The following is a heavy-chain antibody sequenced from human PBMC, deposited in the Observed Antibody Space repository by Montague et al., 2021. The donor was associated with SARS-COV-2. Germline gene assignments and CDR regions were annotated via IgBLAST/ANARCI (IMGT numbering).Heavy chain of an antibody. CDR2: IYWDGDK. CDR1: GFSLNTSGEG. V-gene: IGHV2-5*02. J-gene: IGHJ5*02. Sequence: PPLVKPTQTLTLTCTFSGFSLNTSGEGVGWVRQPPGKALEWLALIYWDGDKRYSPSLKSRSTISKDTTKNEVVLTVANMDPVDTATYYCARYGDYGSWFDPWGQGTLVTVSS. D-gene: IGHD4-17*01. CDR3: ARYGDYGSWFDP.